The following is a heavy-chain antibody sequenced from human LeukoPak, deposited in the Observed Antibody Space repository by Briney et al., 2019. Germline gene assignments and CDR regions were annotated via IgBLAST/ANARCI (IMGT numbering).Heavy chain of an antibody. J-gene: IGHJ4*02. CDR1: GGTFSSYA. CDR2: ITPIFGTA. CDR3: ASLGYCSGGSCYRFDY. Sequence: GSSVKVSCKASGGTFSSYAISWVRQAPGQGLEWMGGITPIFGTANYAQKFQGRVTITADESTSTAYMELSSLRSEDTAVYYCASLGYCSGGSCYRFDYWGQGTLVTVSS. V-gene: IGHV1-69*01. D-gene: IGHD2-15*01.